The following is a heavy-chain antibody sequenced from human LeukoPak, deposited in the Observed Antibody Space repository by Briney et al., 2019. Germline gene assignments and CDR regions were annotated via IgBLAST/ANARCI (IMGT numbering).Heavy chain of an antibody. CDR3: ARDREDTAMVTSDAFDI. D-gene: IGHD5-18*01. J-gene: IGHJ3*02. CDR2: ISAYNGNT. V-gene: IGHV1-18*01. Sequence: GASVKVSCKASGYTFTSYGISWVRQAPGQGLEWMGWISAYNGNTNYAQKLQGRVTMTTDTSTSTAYMELRSLRSDDTAVYYCARDREDTAMVTSDAFDIWGQGTMVTVSS. CDR1: GYTFTSYG.